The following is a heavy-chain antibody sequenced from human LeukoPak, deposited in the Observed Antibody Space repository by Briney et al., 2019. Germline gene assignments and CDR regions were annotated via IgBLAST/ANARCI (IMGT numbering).Heavy chain of an antibody. CDR1: GFTFSSYP. D-gene: IGHD6-6*01. CDR3: ARPAYSSFRDDAFDI. CDR2: LSSDGVNK. Sequence: AGGSLTLSCAASGFTFSSYPMHWVRQTPAKGLEWVAILSSDGVNKRYADSVRGRFTISRDNFKNTLYLQMNSLRAEDTAVYYCARPAYSSFRDDAFDIWGQGTMVTVSS. J-gene: IGHJ3*02. V-gene: IGHV3-30-3*01.